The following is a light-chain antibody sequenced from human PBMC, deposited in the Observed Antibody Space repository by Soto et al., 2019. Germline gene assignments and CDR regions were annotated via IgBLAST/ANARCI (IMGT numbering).Light chain of an antibody. V-gene: IGKV3-20*01. CDR1: QTVGRSF. CDR2: GTS. J-gene: IGKJ1*01. CDR3: QQYDSLPPWT. Sequence: EIVLTQSPGIMHLSPGERATLSCRASQTVGRSFLAWYQQKPGQSPRLLIFGTSIRATGIPDRFSGGGSGADFTLTISRLDPEDFAVYYCQQYDSLPPWTFGQGTKVDIK.